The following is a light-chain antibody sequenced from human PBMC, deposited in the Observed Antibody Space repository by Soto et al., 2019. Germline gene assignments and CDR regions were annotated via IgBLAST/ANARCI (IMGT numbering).Light chain of an antibody. V-gene: IGKV3-11*01. J-gene: IGKJ4*01. CDR3: QQRSNWPPLT. Sequence: EIVLTQSPATLSLSPGERATLSCRASQSVSSYLAWHQQKPGQAPRLLIYDASNRATGIPARFSGSGSGTVFTFTISILEPEDFAVYYCQQRSNWPPLTFGGGTKVDIK. CDR1: QSVSSY. CDR2: DAS.